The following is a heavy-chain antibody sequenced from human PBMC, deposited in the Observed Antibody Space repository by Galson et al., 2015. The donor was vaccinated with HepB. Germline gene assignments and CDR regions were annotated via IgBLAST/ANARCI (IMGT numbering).Heavy chain of an antibody. CDR2: INHSGST. CDR3: ARGGYSYGYYNWFDP. V-gene: IGHV4-34*01. CDR1: GGSFSGYY. J-gene: IGHJ5*02. D-gene: IGHD5-18*01. Sequence: LSLTCAVYGGSFSGYYWSWIRQPPGKGLEWIGEINHSGSTNYNPSLKSRVTISVDTSKNQFSLKLSSVTAADTAVYYCARGGYSYGYYNWFDPWGQGTLVTVSS.